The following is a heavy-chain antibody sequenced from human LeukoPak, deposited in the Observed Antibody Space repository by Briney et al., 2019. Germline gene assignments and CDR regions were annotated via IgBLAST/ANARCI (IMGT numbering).Heavy chain of an antibody. V-gene: IGHV3-23*01. CDR2: ISGSGGST. CDR3: AKDQGNYAEGVEYAFDI. Sequence: GGSLRLSCAASGFTFSSYGMSWVRQAPGKGLEWVSAISGSGGSTYDADSVKGRFTISRDNSKNTLYLQMNSLRAEDTAVYYCAKDQGNYAEGVEYAFDIWGQGTMVTVSS. J-gene: IGHJ3*02. CDR1: GFTFSSYG. D-gene: IGHD3-16*01.